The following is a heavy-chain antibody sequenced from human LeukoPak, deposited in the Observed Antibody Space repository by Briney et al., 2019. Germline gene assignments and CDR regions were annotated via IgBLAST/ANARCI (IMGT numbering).Heavy chain of an antibody. CDR2: IRSKANSYAT. J-gene: IGHJ4*02. Sequence: GGSLRLSCAASGFTFSGSAMHWVRQASGKGLEWVGRIRSKANSYATAYAASVKGRFTISRDDSKNTAYLQMNSLKTEDTAVYYCTRLVGDSSGYYGDYWGQGALVTVSS. CDR3: TRLVGDSSGYYGDY. CDR1: GFTFSGSA. V-gene: IGHV3-73*01. D-gene: IGHD3-22*01.